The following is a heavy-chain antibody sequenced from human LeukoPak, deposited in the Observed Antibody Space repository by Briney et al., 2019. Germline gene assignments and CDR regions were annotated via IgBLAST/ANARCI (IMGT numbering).Heavy chain of an antibody. Sequence: GGSLRLSCAASGFTFSSYWMYWVRQAPGKGLVWVSRINSDGSSTSYADSVKGRFTISRDNAKNTLYLQMNSLRAEDTAVYYCAREPYSSSAGYYYYCMDVWGKGTTVTVSS. V-gene: IGHV3-74*01. CDR1: GFTFSSYW. D-gene: IGHD6-6*01. J-gene: IGHJ6*03. CDR3: AREPYSSSAGYYYYCMDV. CDR2: INSDGSST.